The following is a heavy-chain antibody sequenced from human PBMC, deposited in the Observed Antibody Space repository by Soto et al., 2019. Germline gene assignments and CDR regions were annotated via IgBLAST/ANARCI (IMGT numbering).Heavy chain of an antibody. J-gene: IGHJ4*02. Sequence: SGGSLRLSCQASGFTFGDYSMSWFRQAPGKGLEWVGFIRNKAYGGTTEYAASVKGRFTTSRDDSKSIAYLQMNSLKTEDTAVYYCAREISISLFPFDYWGQGTLVTVSS. D-gene: IGHD3-9*01. CDR2: IRNKAYGGTT. V-gene: IGHV3-49*03. CDR3: AREISISLFPFDY. CDR1: GFTFGDYS.